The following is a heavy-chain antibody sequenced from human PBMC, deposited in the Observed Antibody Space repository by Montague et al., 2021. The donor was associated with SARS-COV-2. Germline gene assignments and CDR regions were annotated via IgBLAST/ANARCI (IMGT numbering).Heavy chain of an antibody. V-gene: IGHV4-39*01. J-gene: IGHJ6*03. CDR1: GGSISGSNYY. D-gene: IGHD3-3*01. CDR2: IHYSGST. Sequence: SETLSLTCTVSGGSISGSNYYWGWIRQPPGKGLEWIGTIHYSGSTYYKPSLKSRVTTSLDTSKSQFSLKLSSVTAADTAVYYCARGDFGVVIIPYYYYYMDVWGKGTTVTVAS. CDR3: ARGDFGVVIIPYYYYYMDV.